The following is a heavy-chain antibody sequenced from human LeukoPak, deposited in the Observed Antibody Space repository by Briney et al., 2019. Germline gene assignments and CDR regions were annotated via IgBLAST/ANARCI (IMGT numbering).Heavy chain of an antibody. CDR2: FDPEDGET. CDR3: ATGGIVVVPAAMED. V-gene: IGHV1-24*01. J-gene: IGHJ4*02. CDR1: GYTLTELS. Sequence: EASVKVSCKVSGYTLTELSMHWVRQAPGKGLEWMGGFDPEDGETIYAQKFQGRVTMTEDTSTDTAYMELSNLRSEDTAVYYCATGGIVVVPAAMEDWGQGTLVTVSS. D-gene: IGHD2-2*01.